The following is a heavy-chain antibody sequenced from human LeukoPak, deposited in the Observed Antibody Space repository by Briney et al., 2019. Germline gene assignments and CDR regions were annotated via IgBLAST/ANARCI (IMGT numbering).Heavy chain of an antibody. CDR1: GGSFSGYY. J-gene: IGHJ5*02. V-gene: IGHV4-34*01. D-gene: IGHD6-13*01. Sequence: SETLSLTCAVYGGSFSGYYWSWIRQPPGKGLEWIGEINHSGSTNYSPSLKSRVTISVDTSKNQFSLKLSSVTAADTAVYYCARASGAAAGGNWFDPWGQGTLVTVSS. CDR3: ARASGAAAGGNWFDP. CDR2: INHSGST.